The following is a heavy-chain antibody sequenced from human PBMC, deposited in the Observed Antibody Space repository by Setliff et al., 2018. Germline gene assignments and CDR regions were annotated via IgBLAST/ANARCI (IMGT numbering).Heavy chain of an antibody. Sequence: SETLSLTCAVSGGSISSSNWWSWVRQPPGKGLEWIGEIYHSGSTNYNPSLKSRVTISVDTSKNQFSLKLSSVTAADTAVYYCASQEPLYSSGWYYFDYWGQGTLVTVSS. CDR3: ASQEPLYSSGWYYFDY. D-gene: IGHD6-19*01. CDR1: GGSISSSNW. J-gene: IGHJ4*02. V-gene: IGHV4-4*02. CDR2: IYHSGST.